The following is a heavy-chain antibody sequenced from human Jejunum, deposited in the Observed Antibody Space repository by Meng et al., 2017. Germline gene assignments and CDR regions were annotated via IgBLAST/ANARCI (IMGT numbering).Heavy chain of an antibody. CDR2: IYYSGGT. Sequence: VPGQEAGPGLVRPSESLSLPCTVSGGSVSSAAYYWNWIRQPPGKGLEWIGYIYYSGGTTYSPSLNSRVTISIDTAKNQVSLKVSSVTAADTAVYYCAHSSSSSSFGFDYWGQGTLVTVSS. D-gene: IGHD6-6*01. CDR1: GGSVSSAAYY. CDR3: AHSSSSSSFGFDY. J-gene: IGHJ4*02. V-gene: IGHV4-61*08.